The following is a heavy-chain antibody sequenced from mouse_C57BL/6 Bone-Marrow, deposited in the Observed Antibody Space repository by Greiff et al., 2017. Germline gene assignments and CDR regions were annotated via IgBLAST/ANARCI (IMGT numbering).Heavy chain of an antibody. CDR1: GFNIKDDY. CDR2: IDPVNGDT. CDR3: TTRYYGNYDYFDD. V-gene: IGHV14-4*01. Sequence: EVQVVESGAELVRPGASVKLSCTASGFNIKDDYMHWVKQRPEQGLEWIGWIDPVNGDTDYASKFQGKATITADTSSNTAYLQLSSLTSEDTAVYYCTTRYYGNYDYFDDWGQGTTLTVSS. D-gene: IGHD2-1*01. J-gene: IGHJ2*01.